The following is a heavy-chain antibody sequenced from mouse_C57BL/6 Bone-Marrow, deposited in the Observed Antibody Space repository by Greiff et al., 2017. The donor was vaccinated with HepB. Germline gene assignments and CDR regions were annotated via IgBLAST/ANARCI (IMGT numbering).Heavy chain of an antibody. CDR1: GFNIKNPY. V-gene: IGHV14-3*01. CDR2: IDPANGNT. J-gene: IGHJ1*03. Sequence: EVQRVESVAELVRPGASVKLSCTASGFNIKNPYMHWVKQRPEQGLEWIGRIDPANGNTKYAPKFQGKATITADTSSNTAYLQLSSLTSEDTAIYYCASPSYGSSYGGYFDVWGTGTTVTVSS. CDR3: ASPSYGSSYGGYFDV. D-gene: IGHD1-1*01.